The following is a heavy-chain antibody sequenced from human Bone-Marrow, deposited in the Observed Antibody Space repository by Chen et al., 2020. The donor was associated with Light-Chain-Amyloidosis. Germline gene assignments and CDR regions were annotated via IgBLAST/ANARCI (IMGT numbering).Heavy chain of an antibody. CDR3: ARGARVAGRFDY. V-gene: IGHV3-23*04. J-gene: IGHJ4*02. CDR2: INGGGDVT. CDR1: GFTFSSDS. D-gene: IGHD1-26*01. Sequence: EVQLVESGGGLVQPGGSLRLSCAASGFTFSSDSMSWVRQAPGKGREWVSSINGGGDVTFYADSVRGQFTISRDNSKNTLYLQMNNLRAEDTAVYYCARGARVAGRFDYWGQGTLVTVSS.